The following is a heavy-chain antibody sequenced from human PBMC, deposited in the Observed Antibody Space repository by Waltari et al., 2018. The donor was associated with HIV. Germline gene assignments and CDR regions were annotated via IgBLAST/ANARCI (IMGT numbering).Heavy chain of an antibody. CDR1: GTPFSGYY. D-gene: IGHD7-27*01. CDR2: FSHSGAT. V-gene: IGHV4-34*01. CDR3: ALGSHHRTH. Sequence: QVQLQQWGTGLLKPSETLSPKCAIHGTPFSGYYWSWIRQSPAMGLAWLVEFSHSGATHSNPSFEGRVSISADMSKNQLSLYLTSLTAADTGVYLCALGSHHRTHWGQGTPVTVSS. J-gene: IGHJ1*01.